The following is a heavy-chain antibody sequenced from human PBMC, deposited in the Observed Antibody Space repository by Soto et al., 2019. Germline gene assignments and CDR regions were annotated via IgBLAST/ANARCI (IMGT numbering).Heavy chain of an antibody. CDR1: GYTFSNHG. Sequence: GASVKVSCKASGYTFSNHGITWVRQAPGQGLEWMGWIGAYNGNTHYTQGLQGRVTMTTDTSTSTAYMELRGLRSDDTAVYYCARFLQLVGYLHYLLDVWGQGSTVPGSS. J-gene: IGHJ6*02. CDR2: IGAYNGNT. CDR3: ARFLQLVGYLHYLLDV. V-gene: IGHV1-18*01. D-gene: IGHD6-6*01.